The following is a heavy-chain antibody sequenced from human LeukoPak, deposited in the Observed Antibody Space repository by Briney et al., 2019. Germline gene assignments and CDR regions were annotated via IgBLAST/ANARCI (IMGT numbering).Heavy chain of an antibody. CDR3: ARSTPPGAPGMDV. CDR2: ILYDGSNK. D-gene: IGHD2-2*01. Sequence: GRSLRLSCAASGFIFSSYAVHWVRQAPGKGLEWVAVILYDGSNKYYADSVKGRFTISRDNSKSTLSLQMNSLRAEDTAVYYCARSTPPGAPGMDVWGKGTTVTVSS. V-gene: IGHV3-30*04. J-gene: IGHJ6*04. CDR1: GFIFSSYA.